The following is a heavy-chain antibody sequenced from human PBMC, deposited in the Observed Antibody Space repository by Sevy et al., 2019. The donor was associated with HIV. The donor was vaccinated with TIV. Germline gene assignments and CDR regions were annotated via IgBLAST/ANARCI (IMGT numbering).Heavy chain of an antibody. CDR1: GFTFKNAW. CDR3: AKGISELDA. J-gene: IGHJ6*04. CDR2: IKTKTEGGTK. Sequence: GGSLRLSCAGSGFTFKNAWMSWVRQFPGKGLEWVGRIKTKTEGGTKDYGAPAKGRFTISRDEANNMFYLEMNSLKIEDSAVYYCAKGISELDAWGKGTTVTVSS. D-gene: IGHD3-3*02. V-gene: IGHV3-15*01.